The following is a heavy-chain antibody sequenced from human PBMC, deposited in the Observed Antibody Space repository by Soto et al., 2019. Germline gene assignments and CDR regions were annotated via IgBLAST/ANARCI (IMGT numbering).Heavy chain of an antibody. D-gene: IGHD6-19*01. CDR2: ILYDGTNK. V-gene: IGHV3-30-3*01. Sequence: QVQLVESGGGVVQPGRSLRLSCAASGFTLSRYSMHWVRQAPGKGLEWVAVILYDGTNKYYGDSVKGRFTISRDTSKNTLYLQMDGLRTDDTAVYYGARDAVDFDSWGQGTLVTVTS. J-gene: IGHJ4*02. CDR1: GFTLSRYS. CDR3: ARDAVDFDS.